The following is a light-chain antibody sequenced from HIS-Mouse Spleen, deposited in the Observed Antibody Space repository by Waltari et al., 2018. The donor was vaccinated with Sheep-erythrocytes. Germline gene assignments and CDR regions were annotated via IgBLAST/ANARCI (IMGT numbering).Light chain of an antibody. CDR1: SSDVGGSNY. J-gene: IGLJ3*02. Sequence: QSALTQPPSASGSPGQSVPIPCPGTSSDVGGSNYVPWYQQHPGKAPKLMIYEVSKRPSGVPDRFSGSKSGNTASLTVSGLQAEDEADYYCQSYDSSLSGWVFGGGTKLTVL. CDR3: QSYDSSLSGWV. V-gene: IGLV2-8*01. CDR2: EVS.